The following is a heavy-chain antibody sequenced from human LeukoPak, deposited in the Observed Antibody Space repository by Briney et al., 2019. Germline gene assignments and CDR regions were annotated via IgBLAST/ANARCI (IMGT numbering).Heavy chain of an antibody. CDR3: ARDRASDFDY. Sequence: GGSLRLSCAASGFTFSNYWMSWVRQAPGKGLEWVANIKQDGSEKYYVDSVKGRFTISRDNAKNSLYLHMNSLRAEDTAVYYCARDRASDFDYWGQGTLVTVSS. J-gene: IGHJ4*02. D-gene: IGHD3-10*01. CDR2: IKQDGSEK. V-gene: IGHV3-7*01. CDR1: GFTFSNYW.